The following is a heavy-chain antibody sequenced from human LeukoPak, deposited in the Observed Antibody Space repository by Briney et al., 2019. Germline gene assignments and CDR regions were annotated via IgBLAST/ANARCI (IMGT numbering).Heavy chain of an antibody. CDR2: ISWDGGST. CDR3: AKEATRGVEDYYYYYMDV. V-gene: IGHV3-43D*03. J-gene: IGHJ6*03. Sequence: GGSLRLSCAASGFTFSSYGMSWVRQAPGKGLEWVSLISWDGGSTYYADFVKGRFTISRDNSKNSLYLQMNSLRAEDTALYYCAKEATRGVEDYYYYYMDVWGKGTTVTVSS. CDR1: GFTFSSYG. D-gene: IGHD3-10*01.